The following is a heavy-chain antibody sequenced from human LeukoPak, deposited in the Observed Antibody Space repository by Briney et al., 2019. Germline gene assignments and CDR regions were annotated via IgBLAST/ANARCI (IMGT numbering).Heavy chain of an antibody. D-gene: IGHD6-19*01. CDR2: IWADGSNT. CDR3: VTDPPSSGWSFHS. J-gene: IGHJ4*02. CDR1: RFTFTTHA. Sequence: GGSLRLSCAASRFTFTTHAMHWVRQAPGKGLEWVSMIWADGSNTHYAECVKGRFTISRDNSRNTVSLQMNSLRAEDTALYYCVTDPPSSGWSFHSWGQGTLVTVSS. V-gene: IGHV3-33*01.